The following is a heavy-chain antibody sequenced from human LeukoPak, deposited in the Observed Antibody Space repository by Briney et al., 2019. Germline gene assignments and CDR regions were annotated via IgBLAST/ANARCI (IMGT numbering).Heavy chain of an antibody. CDR2: ISGSGGST. J-gene: IGHJ4*02. Sequence: GGSLRLSCAASGFTFGSYAMSWARQSPGKGLEWVSAISGSGGSTYYADSVKGRFTISRDNSKNTLYLQMSSLRAEDTAVHYCAKLYSSGSTGLVWGQGTPVTVSS. V-gene: IGHV3-23*01. CDR1: GFTFGSYA. D-gene: IGHD6-19*01. CDR3: AKLYSSGSTGLV.